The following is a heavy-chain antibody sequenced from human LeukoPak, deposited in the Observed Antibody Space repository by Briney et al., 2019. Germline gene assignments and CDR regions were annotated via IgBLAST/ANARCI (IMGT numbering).Heavy chain of an antibody. Sequence: ASLKVSCKASGYTFSSHDINWVRQSGQGLERMGYMTPNSGNTGYAQKLQGRVTLTRSTSISTAYMELSSLTSEDTAVYYCARAVAGMDAFDIWGQGTMVTVSS. J-gene: IGHJ3*02. CDR2: MTPNSGNT. V-gene: IGHV1-8*01. CDR1: GYTFSSHD. CDR3: ARAVAGMDAFDI. D-gene: IGHD6-19*01.